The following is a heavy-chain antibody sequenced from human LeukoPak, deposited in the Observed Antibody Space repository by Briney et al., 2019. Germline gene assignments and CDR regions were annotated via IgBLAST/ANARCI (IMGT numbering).Heavy chain of an antibody. V-gene: IGHV1-18*01. J-gene: IGHJ6*03. Sequence: ASVKVSCKASGYTFTSYGISWVRQAPGQGLEWMGWISAYNGNTNYAQKLQGRVTMTTDTSTSTAYMELRSLRSDDTAVYYCARGSSRYFDWRYYYMDVWGKGTTVTVSS. CDR3: ARGSSRYFDWRYYYMDV. D-gene: IGHD3-9*01. CDR2: ISAYNGNT. CDR1: GYTFTSYG.